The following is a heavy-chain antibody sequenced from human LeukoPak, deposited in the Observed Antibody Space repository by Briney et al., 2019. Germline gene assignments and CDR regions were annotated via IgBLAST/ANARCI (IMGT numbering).Heavy chain of an antibody. J-gene: IGHJ6*02. CDR3: AKYGRSGYSSGMDV. V-gene: IGHV3-23*01. CDR2: ISVSGGST. CDR1: GFTFSRYW. D-gene: IGHD2-15*01. Sequence: GGSLRLSCAASGFTFSRYWMNWVRQAPGKGLEWVSTISVSGGSTYYADSVKGRFTISRDNSKSTVYLQMNSVRAEDTARYYCAKYGRSGYSSGMDVWGQGTTVTVSS.